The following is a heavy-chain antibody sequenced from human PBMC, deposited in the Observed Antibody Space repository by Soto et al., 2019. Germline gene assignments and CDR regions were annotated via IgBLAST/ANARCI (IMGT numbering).Heavy chain of an antibody. V-gene: IGHV3-23*01. CDR1: GFTFSSYS. CDR2: ISGSGGST. D-gene: IGHD3-9*01. Sequence: GGSLRLSCVASGFTFSSYSMNWVRQAPGKGLEWVSAISGSGGSTYYADSVKGRFTISRDNSKNTLYLQMNSLRAEDTAVYYCAKDVRYFDWLLYEVVGWFDPWGQGTLVTVSS. CDR3: AKDVRYFDWLLYEVVGWFDP. J-gene: IGHJ5*02.